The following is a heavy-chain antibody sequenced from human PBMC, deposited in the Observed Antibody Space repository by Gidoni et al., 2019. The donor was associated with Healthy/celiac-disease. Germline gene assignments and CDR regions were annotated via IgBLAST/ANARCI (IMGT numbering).Heavy chain of an antibody. D-gene: IGHD3-22*01. CDR3: GTDYYDSSGNTLVLRY. V-gene: IGHV3-21*01. J-gene: IGHJ4*02. CDR2: ISISSSYI. CDR1: GFTFSSYS. Sequence: EVQLVESGGGLVKPGGSLRLSCEASGFTFSSYSMNWVRQAPGKGLKWVSSISISSSYIYYADSVKGRFTISRDNAKNSLYLQMNSLRAEDTAVYYCGTDYYDSSGNTLVLRYWGQGTLVTVSS.